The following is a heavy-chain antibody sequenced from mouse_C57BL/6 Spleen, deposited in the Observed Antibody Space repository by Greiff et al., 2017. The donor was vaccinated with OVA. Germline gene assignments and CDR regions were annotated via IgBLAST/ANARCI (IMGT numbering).Heavy chain of an antibody. J-gene: IGHJ4*01. Sequence: QVQLKESGAELVKPGASVKISCKASGYAFSSYWMNWVKQRPGKGLEWIGQIYPGDGDTNYNGKFKGKATLTADKSSSTAYMQLSSLTSEDSAVYFCARIHDGYYAMDYWGQGTSVTVSS. D-gene: IGHD2-3*01. CDR1: GYAFSSYW. CDR3: ARIHDGYYAMDY. V-gene: IGHV1-80*01. CDR2: IYPGDGDT.